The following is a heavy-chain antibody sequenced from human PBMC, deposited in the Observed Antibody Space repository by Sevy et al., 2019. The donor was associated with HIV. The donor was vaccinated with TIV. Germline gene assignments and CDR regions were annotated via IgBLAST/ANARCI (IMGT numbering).Heavy chain of an antibody. J-gene: IGHJ4*02. CDR3: TRGLATADTPEYYFDY. Sequence: GGSLRLSCTTSGFTFDDYAMSWFRQAPGKGLEWVAFITRNSYEAYGGTTDYAASVKVRFIISRDDSKSIAHLQMNRLKTEDTAVYYCTRGLATADTPEYYFDYWGQGTLVTVSS. V-gene: IGHV3-49*03. D-gene: IGHD5-12*01. CDR2: ITRNSYEAYGGTT. CDR1: GFTFDDYA.